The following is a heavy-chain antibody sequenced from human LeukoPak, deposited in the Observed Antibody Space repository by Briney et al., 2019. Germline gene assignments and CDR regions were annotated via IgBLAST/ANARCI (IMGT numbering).Heavy chain of an antibody. CDR2: IYYSGST. V-gene: IGHV4-59*01. Sequence: SETLSLTCTVSGGSISSYYWSWIRQPPGKGLEWIGYIYYSGSTNYNPSLKSRVTISVDTSKNQFSLKLSSVTAADTAVYYCALGIGDPPAFDYWGQGTLVTVSS. J-gene: IGHJ4*02. CDR1: GGSISSYY. CDR3: ALGIGDPPAFDY. D-gene: IGHD4-17*01.